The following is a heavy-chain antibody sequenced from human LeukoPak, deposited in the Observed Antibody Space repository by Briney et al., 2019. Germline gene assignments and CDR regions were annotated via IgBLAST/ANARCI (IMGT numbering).Heavy chain of an antibody. D-gene: IGHD4/OR15-4a*01. CDR3: ARGLQVRSKRPFDY. CDR1: GFTFSSYW. CDR2: IKQDGSGK. Sequence: GGSLRLSCAASGFTFSSYWMSWVRQAPGKGLEWVANIKQDGSGKYYVDSVKGRFTISRDNAKNSLYLQMNSLRAEDTAVYYCARGLQVRSKRPFDYWGQGTLATVSS. J-gene: IGHJ4*02. V-gene: IGHV3-7*01.